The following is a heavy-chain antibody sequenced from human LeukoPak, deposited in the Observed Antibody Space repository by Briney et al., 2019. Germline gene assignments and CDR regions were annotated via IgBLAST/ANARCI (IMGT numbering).Heavy chain of an antibody. CDR2: IGTADDT. D-gene: IGHD6-19*01. V-gene: IGHV3-13*01. Sequence: GGSLRLSCAASGFTFSGYDIHWVRQVPGKGLEWVSAIGTADDTYYVDSVKGRFTISRENAKNSSYLQMNSLRAGDTAVYYCARYGNGEWLAHYSFDMWGQGTMVTVSS. CDR1: GFTFSGYD. CDR3: ARYGNGEWLAHYSFDM. J-gene: IGHJ3*02.